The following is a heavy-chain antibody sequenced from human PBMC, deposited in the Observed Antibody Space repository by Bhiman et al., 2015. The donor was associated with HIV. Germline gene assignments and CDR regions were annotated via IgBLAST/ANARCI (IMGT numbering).Heavy chain of an antibody. CDR1: GFTFSTYN. D-gene: IGHD3-3*01. Sequence: EVQLVESGGGLVKPGGSLRLSCAASGFTFSTYNMNWVRQAPGKGLEWVSLISSTSTYIFYADSVKGRFTISRDNAKNSLYLQMNSLRAEDTAVYYCAGPGGDFWSGYYTGGAMDVWGKGTTVTVSS. V-gene: IGHV3-21*01. J-gene: IGHJ6*03. CDR2: ISSTSTYI. CDR3: AGPGGDFWSGYYTGGAMDV.